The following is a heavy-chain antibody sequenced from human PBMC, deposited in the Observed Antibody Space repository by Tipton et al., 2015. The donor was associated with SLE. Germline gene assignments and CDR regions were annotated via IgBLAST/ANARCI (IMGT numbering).Heavy chain of an antibody. D-gene: IGHD2-2*01. Sequence: SLRLSCAASGFTFSSYWMHWVRQAPGKGLVWVSRIYSDGSSTNYADSVKGRFTISRDNAKNTLYLQMNSLRAEDTAVYYCASVYCSSTSCSYFDYWGQGTLVTVSS. J-gene: IGHJ4*02. CDR2: IYSDGSST. CDR3: ASVYCSSTSCSYFDY. CDR1: GFTFSSYW. V-gene: IGHV3-74*01.